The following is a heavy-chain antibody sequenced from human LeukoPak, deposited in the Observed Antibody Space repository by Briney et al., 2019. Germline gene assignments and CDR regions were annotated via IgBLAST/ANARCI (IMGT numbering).Heavy chain of an antibody. CDR2: IIPIFGTA. V-gene: IGHV1-69*05. CDR3: AITMVRGVMRGNFDY. Sequence: GSSVKVSCKASGGTFSSYAISWVRQAPGQGLEWMGRIIPIFGTANYAQKFQGRVTITTDESTSTAYMELSSLRSEDAAVYYCAITMVRGVMRGNFDYWGQGTLVTVSS. CDR1: GGTFSSYA. D-gene: IGHD3-10*01. J-gene: IGHJ4*02.